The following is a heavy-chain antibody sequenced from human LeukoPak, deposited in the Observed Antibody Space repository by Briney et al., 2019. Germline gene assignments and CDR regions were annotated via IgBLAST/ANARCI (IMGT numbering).Heavy chain of an antibody. D-gene: IGHD6-19*01. Sequence: GGSLRLSCAASGFTVSNNYTTWVRQAPGEGLEWVSLIYSGGTTYYTDSVKGRFTISRDNSKNTLYLQMDSLRAEDTGMYYCARDATYSSGWYGGRYFDYWGQGTLVTVSS. J-gene: IGHJ4*02. CDR1: GFTVSNNY. V-gene: IGHV3-53*01. CDR2: IYSGGTT. CDR3: ARDATYSSGWYGGRYFDY.